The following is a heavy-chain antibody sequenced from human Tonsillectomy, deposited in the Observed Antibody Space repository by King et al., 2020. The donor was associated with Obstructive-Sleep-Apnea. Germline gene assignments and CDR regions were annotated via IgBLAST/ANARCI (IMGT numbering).Heavy chain of an antibody. D-gene: IGHD3-9*01. CDR1: GGSISSYY. V-gene: IGHV4-59*01. J-gene: IGHJ4*02. CDR3: ARVPPLGILTGSAGDYYFDY. Sequence: VQLQESGPGLVNPSETLSLTCTVSGGSISSYYWGWIRQPPGKGLEWIGYIYYSGSTNYNPSLKSRVTISVDTSKNQFSLKLSSVTAAVTAVYYCARVPPLGILTGSAGDYYFDYWGQGTLVTVSS. CDR2: IYYSGST.